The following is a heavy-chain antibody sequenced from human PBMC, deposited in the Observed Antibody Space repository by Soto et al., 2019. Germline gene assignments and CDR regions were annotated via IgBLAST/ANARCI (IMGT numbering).Heavy chain of an antibody. CDR3: AKQAGYSSDPFDY. Sequence: AGGSLRLSCAAAGFTCSYYSMSWVRQTPATGLEWVSGVSGGGATTYYADSVKGRFTISRDNSKNTLYLQINSLRAEDTAVYYCAKQAGYSSDPFDYWGQGTLVTVSS. J-gene: IGHJ4*02. CDR1: GFTCSYYS. V-gene: IGHV3-23*01. D-gene: IGHD6-19*01. CDR2: VSGGGATT.